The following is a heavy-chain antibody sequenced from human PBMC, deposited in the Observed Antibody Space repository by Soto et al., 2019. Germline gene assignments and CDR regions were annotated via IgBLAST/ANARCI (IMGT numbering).Heavy chain of an antibody. V-gene: IGHV4-31*03. D-gene: IGHD3-10*01. CDR3: ARDRSSKWFGELYADGMDV. CDR2: IYYSGST. J-gene: IGHJ6*02. CDR1: GGSISSGGYY. Sequence: TSETLSLTCTVSGGSISSGGYYWSWLRQHPGKGLEWIGYIYYSGSTYYNPSLKSRVTISVDTSKNQFSLKLSSVTAADTAVYYCARDRSSKWFGELYADGMDVWGQGTTVTVSS.